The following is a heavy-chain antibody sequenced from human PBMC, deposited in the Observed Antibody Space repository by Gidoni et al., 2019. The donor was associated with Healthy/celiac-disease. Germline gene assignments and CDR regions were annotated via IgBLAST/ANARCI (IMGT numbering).Heavy chain of an antibody. Sequence: QVQLHESGPGLVKPSETLSLTCTVSGGSVSSYYWSWIRQPPGKGLEWLGYIYYSGRTNYNPSLKSRVTISVDTSKNQFSLKLSSVTAADTAVYYCARDRTSYGDYVGAFDYWGQGTLVTVSS. V-gene: IGHV4-59*02. CDR2: IYYSGRT. CDR1: GGSVSSYY. CDR3: ARDRTSYGDYVGAFDY. J-gene: IGHJ4*02. D-gene: IGHD4-17*01.